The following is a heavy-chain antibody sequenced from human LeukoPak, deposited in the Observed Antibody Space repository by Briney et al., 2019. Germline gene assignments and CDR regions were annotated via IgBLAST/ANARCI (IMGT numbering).Heavy chain of an antibody. J-gene: IGHJ4*02. CDR3: AKAEGYYGSGSYYNFDY. CDR1: GFTFSSYA. D-gene: IGHD3-10*01. V-gene: IGHV3-23*01. CDR2: ISGSGGST. Sequence: GGSLRLSCAASGFTFSSYAMSRVRQAPGKGLEWVSAISGSGGSTYYADSVKGRFTISRDNSKNTLYLQMNSLRAEDTAVYYCAKAEGYYGSGSYYNFDYWGQGTLVTVSS.